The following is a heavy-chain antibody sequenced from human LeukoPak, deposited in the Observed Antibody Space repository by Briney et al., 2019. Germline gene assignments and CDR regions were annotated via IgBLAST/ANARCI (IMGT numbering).Heavy chain of an antibody. CDR3: ARGGSYGAYLDY. J-gene: IGHJ4*02. D-gene: IGHD1-26*01. CDR2: IYYSGKS. V-gene: IGHV4-59*01. CDR1: GASITNYY. Sequence: SETLSLTCSVSGASITNYYWSWIRQAPGKGVEWIGYIYYSGKSNTYNPSLKSRATISLYTSRKYFSLELRPVTAADTAVYYCARGGSYGAYLDYWGQGALVTVSP.